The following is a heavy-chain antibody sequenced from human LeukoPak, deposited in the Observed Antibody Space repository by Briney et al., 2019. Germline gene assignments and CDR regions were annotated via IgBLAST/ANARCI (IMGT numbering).Heavy chain of an antibody. Sequence: SGGSLRLSCAASGFTFDDYGMSCVRQAPGKGLEWVSGINWNGGSTGYADSVKGRFTISRDNAKNSLYLQMYSLRAEDTALYYCARDRDPSGPDAFDIWGQGTMVTVSS. CDR1: GFTFDDYG. J-gene: IGHJ3*02. V-gene: IGHV3-20*04. CDR3: ARDRDPSGPDAFDI. CDR2: INWNGGST. D-gene: IGHD3-10*01.